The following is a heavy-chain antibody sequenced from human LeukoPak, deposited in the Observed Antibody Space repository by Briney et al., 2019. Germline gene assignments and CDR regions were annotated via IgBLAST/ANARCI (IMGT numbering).Heavy chain of an antibody. D-gene: IGHD5-24*01. CDR3: ARRDGYNLRGAYFYYMDV. V-gene: IGHV3-11*04. Sequence: PGGSRRLSCAASEFTFSDYYMSWIRQAPGKGLAWVSYISSTASTKYYADSVKGRFTISRDNAKNSLYLQMNSLRAEDAAVYFCARRDGYNLRGAYFYYMDVWGKGTRVTVSS. CDR2: ISSTASTK. J-gene: IGHJ6*03. CDR1: EFTFSDYY.